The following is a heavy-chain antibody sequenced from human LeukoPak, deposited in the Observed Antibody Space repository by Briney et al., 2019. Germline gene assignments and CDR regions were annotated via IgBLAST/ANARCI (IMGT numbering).Heavy chain of an antibody. CDR1: GGSISSSSYY. D-gene: IGHD2-2*02. V-gene: IGHV4-39*01. J-gene: IGHJ4*02. Sequence: PSETLSLTCTVSGGSISSSSYYWGWIRQPPGKGLEWIGSIYYSGSTYYNPSLKSRVTISVDTSKNQFSLKLSSVTAADTAVYYCAGIYCSSTSCYRTVDYWGQGTLVTVSS. CDR2: IYYSGST. CDR3: AGIYCSSTSCYRTVDY.